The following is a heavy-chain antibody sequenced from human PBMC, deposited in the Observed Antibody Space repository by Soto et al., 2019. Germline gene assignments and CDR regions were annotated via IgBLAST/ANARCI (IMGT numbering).Heavy chain of an antibody. V-gene: IGHV3-48*01. J-gene: IGHJ4*02. CDR1: GFNLSSYN. CDR2: ISTTNAI. CDR3: VRDTDWAFDY. Sequence: GGSLRLSCTASGFNLSSYNMNWVRQAQGKGLEFISYISTTNAIYYADSVKGRFTGSRDNGKNSLYLQMNNLRADDTAVYYCVRDTDWAFDYWGQGTLVTVSS. D-gene: IGHD3-9*01.